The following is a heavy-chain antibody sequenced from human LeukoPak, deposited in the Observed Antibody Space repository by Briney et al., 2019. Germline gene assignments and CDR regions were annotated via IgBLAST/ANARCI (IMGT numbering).Heavy chain of an antibody. CDR2: FNPENGNT. D-gene: IGHD6-13*01. J-gene: IGHJ4*02. CDR3: AKERSLRQQLGYYFDS. V-gene: IGHV1-18*01. Sequence: ASVKVSCKASGYTFASYAMNWVRQAPGQGLEWMGWFNPENGNTNYAQKVQGRVTMTADTSTSTSYMELRSLRSDDTAVYYCAKERSLRQQLGYYFDSWGQGTVVTVSS. CDR1: GYTFASYA.